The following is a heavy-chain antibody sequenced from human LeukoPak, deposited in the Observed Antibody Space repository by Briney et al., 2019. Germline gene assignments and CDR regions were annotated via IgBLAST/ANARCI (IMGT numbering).Heavy chain of an antibody. CDR3: ARDNHYYDSSGIFDY. CDR2: IYYSGST. V-gene: IGHV4-31*03. D-gene: IGHD3-22*01. Sequence: SQTLSLTCTVSGGSISSGGYYWSWIRQHPGKGLEWIGYIYYSGSTYYNPSLKSRVTISVDTSKNQFSLKLSSVTAADTAVYYCARDNHYYDSSGIFDYWGQGTLVTVSS. CDR1: GGSISSGGYY. J-gene: IGHJ4*02.